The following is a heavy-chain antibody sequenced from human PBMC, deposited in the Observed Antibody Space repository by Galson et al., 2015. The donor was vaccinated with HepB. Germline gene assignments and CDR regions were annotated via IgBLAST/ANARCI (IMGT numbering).Heavy chain of an antibody. V-gene: IGHV3-74*01. CDR3: ARKGAVAGTFDY. Sequence: SLRLSCAASGFTFDDYAMHWVRQAPGKGLEWVSLINSDGSSTSYADSVKGRFTISRDNAKNTLYLQMNSLRAEDTAVYYCARKGAVAGTFDYWGQGTLVTVSS. D-gene: IGHD6-19*01. CDR1: GFTFDDYA. CDR2: INSDGSST. J-gene: IGHJ4*02.